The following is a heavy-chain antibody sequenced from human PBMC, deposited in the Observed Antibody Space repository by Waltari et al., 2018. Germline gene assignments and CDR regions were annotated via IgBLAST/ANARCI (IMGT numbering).Heavy chain of an antibody. D-gene: IGHD3-3*01. V-gene: IGHV1-3*01. Sequence: QVQLAQSGAEGKKPGASVKVSCKATGYIVTNSDTPWVRQAPGQRLEWMGWINACNGNTKYSQKFQGRVTITRDTSASTAYMELNSLKSEDTAVYYCARERDDFIVQTPPDAFHIWGQGTVVTVSS. J-gene: IGHJ3*02. CDR2: INACNGNT. CDR1: GYIVTNSD. CDR3: ARERDDFIVQTPPDAFHI.